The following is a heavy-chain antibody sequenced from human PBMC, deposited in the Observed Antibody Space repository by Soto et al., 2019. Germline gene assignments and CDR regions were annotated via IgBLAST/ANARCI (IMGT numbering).Heavy chain of an antibody. D-gene: IGHD3-10*01. J-gene: IGHJ6*02. CDR2: ISGGGGST. V-gene: IGHV3-23*01. Sequence: DVQLLESGGGLVQPGGSLRLSCAVSGFPFSSYVMTWVRQAPGKGLEWVSVISGGGGSTNYAESVKGRFTVSRDNFENTLYLQMNSLRAEDTAVYYCAKAVTLVRGINPYSYGLDVWGQGTTVTVSS. CDR3: AKAVTLVRGINPYSYGLDV. CDR1: GFPFSSYV.